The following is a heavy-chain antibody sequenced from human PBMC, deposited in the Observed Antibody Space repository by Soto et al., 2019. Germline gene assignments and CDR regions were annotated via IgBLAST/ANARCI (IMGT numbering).Heavy chain of an antibody. CDR3: ARAPGMATITGLGFDP. J-gene: IGHJ5*02. V-gene: IGHV1-69*12. Sequence: QVQLVHSGAEVKKPGSSVKASCKASGGTFSSYAISWVRQAPGQGLEWMGGIIPIFGTANYAQKFQGRVKITADESTSTAYMERGSLRSEYTAVYYCARAPGMATITGLGFDPWGQGTLVTVSS. D-gene: IGHD5-12*01. CDR2: IIPIFGTA. CDR1: GGTFSSYA.